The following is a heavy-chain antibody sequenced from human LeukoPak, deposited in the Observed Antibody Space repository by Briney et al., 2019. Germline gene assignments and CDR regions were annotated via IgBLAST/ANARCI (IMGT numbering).Heavy chain of an antibody. CDR3: AREMPRRGQLLDYYYYGMDV. D-gene: IGHD2-2*01. CDR1: GFTFDDYA. Sequence: GGSLRLSCAASGFTFDDYAMHWVRQAPGKGLEWVSGISWNSGSIGYADSVKGRFTISRDNAKNSLYLQMNSLRAEDTALYYCAREMPRRGQLLDYYYYGMDVWGQGTTVTVSS. V-gene: IGHV3-9*01. CDR2: ISWNSGSI. J-gene: IGHJ6*02.